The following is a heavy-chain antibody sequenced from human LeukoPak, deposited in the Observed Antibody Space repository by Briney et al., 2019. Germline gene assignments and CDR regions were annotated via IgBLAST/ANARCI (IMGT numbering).Heavy chain of an antibody. CDR1: GGSFSGYY. V-gene: IGHV4-34*01. D-gene: IGHD3-22*01. Sequence: PSETLSLTCAVYGGSFSGYYWSWIRQPPGKGLEWIGEINHSGSTNYNPSLKSRVTISVDTSKNQFSLKLSSVTAADTAVYYCARGVITTVWFDPWGQGTLVTVSS. J-gene: IGHJ5*02. CDR2: INHSGST. CDR3: ARGVITTVWFDP.